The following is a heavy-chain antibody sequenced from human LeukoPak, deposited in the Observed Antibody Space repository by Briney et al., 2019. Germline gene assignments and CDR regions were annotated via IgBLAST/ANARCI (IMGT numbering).Heavy chain of an antibody. Sequence: GSPCPSSAASGFTFSNAWTSWVRQAPGKGREWVGRIKSKTDGGTTDYAAPVKGRFTISRDDSKNTLYLQMNSLKTEDTAVDYCTTHTIVGAANFYYWGQGTLVTVSS. CDR1: GFTFSNAW. CDR3: TTHTIVGAANFYY. D-gene: IGHD1-26*01. J-gene: IGHJ4*02. V-gene: IGHV3-15*01. CDR2: IKSKTDGGTT.